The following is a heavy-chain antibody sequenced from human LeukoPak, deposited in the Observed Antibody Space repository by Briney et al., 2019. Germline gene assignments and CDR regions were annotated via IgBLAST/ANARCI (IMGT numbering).Heavy chain of an antibody. V-gene: IGHV3-21*01. Sequence: PGGSLSLSYAASGFTFSSYSMKWVRRAPGKGGGWVSSIISSSSYIYYADSVKGRFTISRDNAKNSLYLQMNSLRAEDTAVYYCARRATVVTQDNYYYGMDVWGQGTTVTVSS. J-gene: IGHJ6*02. CDR2: IISSSSYI. D-gene: IGHD4-23*01. CDR1: GFTFSSYS. CDR3: ARRATVVTQDNYYYGMDV.